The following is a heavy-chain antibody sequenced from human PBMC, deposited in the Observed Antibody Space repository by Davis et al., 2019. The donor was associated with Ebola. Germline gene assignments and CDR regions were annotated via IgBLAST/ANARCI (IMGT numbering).Heavy chain of an antibody. V-gene: IGHV1-2*02. J-gene: IGHJ6*03. D-gene: IGHD2-15*01. CDR3: ARDLSARAPYYYYMDV. CDR2: INPNSGGT. CDR1: GYTFTGYY. Sequence: ASVKVSCKASGYTFTGYYMHWVRQAPGQGLEWMGWINPNSGGTNYAQKFQGRVTMTRDTSISTAYMELSRLRSDDTAVYYCARDLSARAPYYYYMDVWGKGTTVTVSS.